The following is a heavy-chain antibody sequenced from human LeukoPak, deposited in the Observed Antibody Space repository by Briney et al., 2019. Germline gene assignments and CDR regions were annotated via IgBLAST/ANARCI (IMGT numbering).Heavy chain of an antibody. D-gene: IGHD2/OR15-2a*01. Sequence: GGSLRLSCAASGFTFSSHAMSWVRQAPGKGLEWVSGITGSGAITYYAESVKGRFTISRDNSKNMAYLQMNSLRADDTAVYYCASRPPSETYFAVFDYWGQGTLVTVSS. CDR1: GFTFSSHA. CDR3: ASRPPSETYFAVFDY. V-gene: IGHV3-23*01. J-gene: IGHJ4*02. CDR2: ITGSGAIT.